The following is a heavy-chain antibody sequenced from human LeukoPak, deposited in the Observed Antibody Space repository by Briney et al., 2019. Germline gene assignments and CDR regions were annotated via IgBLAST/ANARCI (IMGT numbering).Heavy chain of an antibody. CDR1: GFTVSSNY. D-gene: IGHD6-19*01. J-gene: IGHJ4*02. Sequence: GGSLRLSCAASGFTVSSNYMSWVRQAPGKGLEWVSIIYSGGSTYYADSVRGRFTVSRDNSKNTLYLLMNSLRAEDTAVYYCATSGWWGYFDYWGQGTLVTVSS. CDR3: ATSGWWGYFDY. CDR2: IYSGGST. V-gene: IGHV3-66*01.